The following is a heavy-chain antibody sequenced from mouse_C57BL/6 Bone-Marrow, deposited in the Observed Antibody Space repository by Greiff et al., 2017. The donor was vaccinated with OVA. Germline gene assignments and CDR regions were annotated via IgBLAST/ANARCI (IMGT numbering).Heavy chain of an antibody. Sequence: VQLQQPGAELVMPGASVKLSCKASGYTFTSYWMHWVKQRPGQGLEWIGEIDPSYSYTNYNQKFKGKSTLTVDKSSSTAYMQLSSLTSEDSAVYYCAREGYYGSSPFFDYWGQGTTLTVSS. CDR1: GYTFTSYW. D-gene: IGHD1-1*01. V-gene: IGHV1-69*01. CDR3: AREGYYGSSPFFDY. CDR2: IDPSYSYT. J-gene: IGHJ2*01.